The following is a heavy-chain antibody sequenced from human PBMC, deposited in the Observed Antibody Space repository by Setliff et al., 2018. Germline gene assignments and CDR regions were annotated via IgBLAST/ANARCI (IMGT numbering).Heavy chain of an antibody. CDR3: ARGLRTTASYAGGWYYFDY. Sequence: SETLSLTCAVSGGSVGNSYYYWNWIRQPAGKGLEWIGRIYTTWSTNYNPSLKSRVTISLDTSKNQFSLSLSSVTAADTAVHYCARGLRTTASYAGGWYYFDYWGLGTLVTVSS. CDR1: GGSVGNSYYY. D-gene: IGHD1-1*01. CDR2: IYTTWST. J-gene: IGHJ4*02. V-gene: IGHV4-61*02.